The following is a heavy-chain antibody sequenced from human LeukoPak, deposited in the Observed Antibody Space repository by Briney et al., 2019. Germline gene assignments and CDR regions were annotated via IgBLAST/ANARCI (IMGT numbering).Heavy chain of an antibody. D-gene: IGHD3-16*01. Sequence: ASVKVSCKASGYTFTSYDINWVRQATGQGLEWMGWMNPNSGNTGYAQKFQGRVTMTRDTSESTAYMELSSLRSEDTAMYYCARGPALHKNWVGGRWFDPWGQGTLVTVFS. J-gene: IGHJ5*02. CDR1: GYTFTSYD. CDR3: ARGPALHKNWVGGRWFDP. V-gene: IGHV1-8*02. CDR2: MNPNSGNT.